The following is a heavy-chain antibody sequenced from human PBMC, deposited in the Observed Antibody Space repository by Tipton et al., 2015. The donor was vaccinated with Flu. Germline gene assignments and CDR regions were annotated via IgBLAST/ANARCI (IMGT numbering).Heavy chain of an antibody. V-gene: IGHV4-38-2*02. CDR2: IFHTGST. J-gene: IGHJ4*02. CDR1: GDSIRSDYY. D-gene: IGHD6-19*01. Sequence: TLSLTCTISGDSIRSDYYWGWIRQPPGKGLEWIGNIFHTGSTYHNPSLKSRVTISVDTSKNQFSLKLSSVTAADTAVYYCATLSYSTGWIDNWGLGTLVTVSS. CDR3: ATLSYSTGWIDN.